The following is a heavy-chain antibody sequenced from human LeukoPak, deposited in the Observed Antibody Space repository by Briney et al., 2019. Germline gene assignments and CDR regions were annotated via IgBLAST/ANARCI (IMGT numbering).Heavy chain of an antibody. Sequence: GGSLRLSCAASGFTFSSYWMHWVRQAPGKGLVWVSHINSDGNITNYADSVKGRFTIFRDNAKNTLFLQMSSLRAEDTAVYYCARGGYCTSTSCYDFYYYYMVVWGKGTTVTVSS. CDR3: ARGGYCTSTSCYDFYYYYMVV. CDR1: GFTFSSYW. CDR2: INSDGNIT. J-gene: IGHJ6*03. D-gene: IGHD2-2*01. V-gene: IGHV3-74*01.